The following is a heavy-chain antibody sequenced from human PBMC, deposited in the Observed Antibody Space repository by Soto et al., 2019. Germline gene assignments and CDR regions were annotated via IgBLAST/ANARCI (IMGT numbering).Heavy chain of an antibody. D-gene: IGHD2-8*01. Sequence: DVQLVESGGGLVQPGGSLRVSCAASGFTLGSHRIHWVRQAPGKGLEWVSRIDTDGGGTSYADSVKGRFTISTDDAKNTGDLQMNGLRAEDTAVYYGATVFVLWRQGTLVTVSS. CDR3: ATVFVL. CDR1: GFTLGSHR. J-gene: IGHJ1*01. CDR2: IDTDGGGT. V-gene: IGHV3-74*01.